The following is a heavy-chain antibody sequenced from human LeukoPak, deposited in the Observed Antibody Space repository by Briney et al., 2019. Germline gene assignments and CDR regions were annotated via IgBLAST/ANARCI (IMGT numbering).Heavy chain of an antibody. CDR3: ARVCDSSGCRYFQH. Sequence: PGGSLRLSCAASGFTFDDYAMHRVRQAPGKGLEWVSGISWNSGSIGYADSVKGRFTISRDNAKNSLYLQTNSLRDEDTGVYFCARVCDSSGCRYFQHWGQGTLVTVSS. CDR2: ISWNSGSI. J-gene: IGHJ1*01. D-gene: IGHD3-22*01. V-gene: IGHV3-9*01. CDR1: GFTFDDYA.